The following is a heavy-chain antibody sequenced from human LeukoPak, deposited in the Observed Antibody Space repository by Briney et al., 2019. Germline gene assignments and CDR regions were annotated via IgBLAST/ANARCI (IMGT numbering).Heavy chain of an antibody. CDR2: ISWNSGSI. Sequence: LSLTCAVSGGSIGRGGYSGSWVRQPPGKGLEWVSGISWNSGSIGYADSVKGRFTISRDNAKNSLYLQMNSLRAEDTALYSCAKKAAAAYFGAFDIWGQGTMVTVSS. D-gene: IGHD6-13*01. CDR3: AKKAAAAYFGAFDI. V-gene: IGHV3-9*01. CDR1: GGSIGRGGYS. J-gene: IGHJ3*02.